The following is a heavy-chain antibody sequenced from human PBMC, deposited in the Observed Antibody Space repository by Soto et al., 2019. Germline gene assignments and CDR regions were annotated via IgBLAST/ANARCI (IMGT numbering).Heavy chain of an antibody. V-gene: IGHV1-69*01. Sequence: QVQLVQSGAEVKKPGSSVKVSCKASGGTFSSYAISWVRQAPGQGLEWMGGIIPIFGTANYAQKFQGRVTITADESTSTAYMELSSLRSEDTAVYYCASSGASPIVVVPAVPEDYYYGMDVWGQGTTVTVSS. CDR3: ASSGASPIVVVPAVPEDYYYGMDV. D-gene: IGHD2-2*01. CDR2: IIPIFGTA. J-gene: IGHJ6*02. CDR1: GGTFSSYA.